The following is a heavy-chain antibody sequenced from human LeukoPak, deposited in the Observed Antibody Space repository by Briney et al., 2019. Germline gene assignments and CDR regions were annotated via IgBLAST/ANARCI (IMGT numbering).Heavy chain of an antibody. J-gene: IGHJ6*03. Sequence: ASVKVSCKAPGYTFTSYDINWVRQATGQGLEWMGWMNPNSGNTGYAQKFQGRVTMTRNTSISTAYMELSSLRSEDTAVYYCARAVRVRRFYYYMDVWGKGTTVTVSS. V-gene: IGHV1-8*01. D-gene: IGHD3-10*01. CDR1: GYTFTSYD. CDR3: ARAVRVRRFYYYMDV. CDR2: MNPNSGNT.